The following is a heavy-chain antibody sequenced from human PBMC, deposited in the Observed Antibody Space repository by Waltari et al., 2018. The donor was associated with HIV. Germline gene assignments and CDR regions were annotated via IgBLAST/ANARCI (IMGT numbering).Heavy chain of an antibody. CDR1: GGSISSSSYY. D-gene: IGHD6-6*01. Sequence: QLQLQESGPGLVKPSETLSLTCTVSGGSISSSSYYWGWIRQPPGKGLEWIGSIYYSGSTYYNPSLKSRVTISVDTSKNQFSLKLSSVTAADTAVYYCASRSGHIAARPHFDYWGQGTLVTVSS. CDR2: IYYSGST. CDR3: ASRSGHIAARPHFDY. J-gene: IGHJ4*02. V-gene: IGHV4-39*01.